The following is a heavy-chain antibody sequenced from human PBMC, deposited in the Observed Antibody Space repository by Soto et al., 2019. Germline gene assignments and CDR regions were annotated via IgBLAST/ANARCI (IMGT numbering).Heavy chain of an antibody. CDR2: ISYDVDKR. J-gene: IGHJ4*02. V-gene: IGHV3-30*18. D-gene: IGHD2-15*01. CDR3: AKDASIPNAYCFDY. CDR1: GFTFRRNG. Sequence: QVQLVESGGGVVQPGRSLRLSCVASGFTFRRNGMHWVRQAPGKGLEWVAAISYDVDKREYADSVKGRFTISRDDSKNTLYLQMNNLRDEDTAVYYCAKDASIPNAYCFDYWGQGTLVTVSS.